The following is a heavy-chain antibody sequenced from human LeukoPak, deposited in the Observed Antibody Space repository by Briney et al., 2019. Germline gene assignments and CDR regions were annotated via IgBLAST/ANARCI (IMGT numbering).Heavy chain of an antibody. CDR2: INHSGST. D-gene: IGHD1-26*01. CDR3: ARLFGGSYTWFDP. J-gene: IGHJ5*02. CDR1: GGSFSGYY. Sequence: SETLSLICAVYGGSFSGYYWSWIRQPPGKGLEWIGEINHSGSTNYNPSLKSRVTISVDTSKNQFSLKLSSVTAADTAVYYCARLFGGSYTWFDPWGQGTLVTVSS. V-gene: IGHV4-34*01.